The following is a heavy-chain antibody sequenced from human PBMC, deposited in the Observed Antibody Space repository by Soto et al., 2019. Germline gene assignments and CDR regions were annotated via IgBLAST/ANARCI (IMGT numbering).Heavy chain of an antibody. CDR1: GGSFSGYY. V-gene: IGHV4-34*01. CDR3: ARGPDYYDSSGYLD. Sequence: SETLSLTCAVYGGSFSGYYWSWIRQPPGKGLEWIGEINHSGSTNYNPSLKSRVTISVDTSKNQFSLKLSSVTAADTAVYYCARGPDYYDSSGYLDWGQGTLVTVSS. CDR2: INHSGST. J-gene: IGHJ4*02. D-gene: IGHD3-22*01.